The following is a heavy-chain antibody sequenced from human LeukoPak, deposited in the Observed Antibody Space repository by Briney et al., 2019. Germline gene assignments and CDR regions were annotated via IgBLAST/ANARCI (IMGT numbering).Heavy chain of an antibody. D-gene: IGHD2-8*01. CDR2: INQDGSEK. CDR3: ARDGWRGAANG. V-gene: IGHV3-7*01. CDR1: GFTFSEYW. J-gene: IGHJ4*02. Sequence: GGSLRLSCVASGFTFSEYWMSWVRQAPGKGLERVANINQDGSEKYYVDSVKGRFTISRDNAKNSLYLQMNSLRAEDTAVYYCARDGWRGAANGWGQGTLVTVSS.